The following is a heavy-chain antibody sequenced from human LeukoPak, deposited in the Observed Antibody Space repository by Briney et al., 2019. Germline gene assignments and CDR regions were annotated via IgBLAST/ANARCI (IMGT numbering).Heavy chain of an antibody. CDR2: MNPNSGNT. CDR1: GYPFSNYD. Sequence: ASVTVSCKASGYPFSNYDINWVRQAPGQGLEWMGWMNPNSGNTGYAQKFQGRVTITRNTSISTAYMELSSLRSEDTAVYYCARRGSSLDYWGQGTLVTVSS. D-gene: IGHD6-13*01. J-gene: IGHJ4*02. V-gene: IGHV1-8*01. CDR3: ARRGSSLDY.